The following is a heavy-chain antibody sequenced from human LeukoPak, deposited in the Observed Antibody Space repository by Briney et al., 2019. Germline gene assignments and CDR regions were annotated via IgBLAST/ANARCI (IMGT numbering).Heavy chain of an antibody. V-gene: IGHV4-59*01. J-gene: IGHJ3*02. CDR1: GGSISSYY. CDR3: ARARIAAAGVDAFDI. Sequence: PSETLSLTCTVSGGSISSYYWSWIRQPPGKGLEWIGYIYYSGSTNYNPSLKSRVTISVDTSKNQFSLKLSSVTAADTAVYYCARARIAAAGVDAFDIWGQGTMVTVSS. CDR2: IYYSGST. D-gene: IGHD6-13*01.